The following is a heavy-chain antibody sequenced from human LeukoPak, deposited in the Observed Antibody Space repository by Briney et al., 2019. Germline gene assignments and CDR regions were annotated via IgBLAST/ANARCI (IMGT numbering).Heavy chain of an antibody. CDR2: IVVGRGNT. Sequence: GSPVKVSCKAFRFTFTSSAMQSVRQARGQRLEGIGWIVVGRGNTNYAQKFKERVTITRDMSTSIAYMELSSLRSEDTAVYCCAAALVVAATRYYYYGMDVWGQGTTVTVS. J-gene: IGHJ6*02. D-gene: IGHD2-15*01. CDR3: AAALVVAATRYYYYGMDV. CDR1: RFTFTSSA. V-gene: IGHV1-58*02.